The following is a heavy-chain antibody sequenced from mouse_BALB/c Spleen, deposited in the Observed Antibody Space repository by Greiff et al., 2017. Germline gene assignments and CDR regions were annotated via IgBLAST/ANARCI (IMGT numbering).Heavy chain of an antibody. Sequence: VQLQQSGPELVKPGASVKISCKASGYTFPDYTMPWVKQSHGKSLEWIGYIYPYNGGTGYNQKFKSKATLTVDNSSSTAYMELRSLTSEDSAVYYCARSDSSGYYAMDYWGQGTSVTVSS. J-gene: IGHJ4*01. V-gene: IGHV1S29*02. CDR2: IYPYNGGT. D-gene: IGHD3-2*01. CDR1: GYTFPDYT. CDR3: ARSDSSGYYAMDY.